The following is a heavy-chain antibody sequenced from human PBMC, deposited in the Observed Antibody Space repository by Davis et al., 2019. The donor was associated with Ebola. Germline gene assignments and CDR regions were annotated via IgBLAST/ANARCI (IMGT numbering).Heavy chain of an antibody. V-gene: IGHV3-23*01. CDR1: GFTFSSYS. Sequence: GGSLRLSCAASGFTFSSYSMNWVRQAPGKGLEWVSAISGSGGSTYYADSVKGRFTISRDNSKNTLYLQMNSLRAEDTAVYYCAKDIRSTIFGVVTDYWGQGTLVTVSS. CDR3: AKDIRSTIFGVVTDY. J-gene: IGHJ4*02. D-gene: IGHD3-3*01. CDR2: ISGSGGST.